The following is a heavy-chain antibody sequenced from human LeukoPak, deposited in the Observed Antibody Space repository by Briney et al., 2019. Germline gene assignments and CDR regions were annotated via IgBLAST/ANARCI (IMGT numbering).Heavy chain of an antibody. J-gene: IGHJ6*02. CDR2: TVSEIDGGTT. D-gene: IGHD1-7*01. CDR1: GFTFNYAW. V-gene: IGHV3-15*04. Sequence: PGGSLRLSCAASGFTFNYAWMSWVRQVPGKGLEWVGQTVSEIDGGTTDYAAPVKGRFTISRDDSRSTLYLQMNSLKIEDTAVYYCTTDEDWNYARKDVWGQGATVIVSS. CDR3: TTDEDWNYARKDV.